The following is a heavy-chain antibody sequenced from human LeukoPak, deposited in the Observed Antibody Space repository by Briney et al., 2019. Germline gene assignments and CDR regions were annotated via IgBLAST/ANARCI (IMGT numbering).Heavy chain of an antibody. CDR1: GGSISSGDYY. CDR2: IYYSGST. D-gene: IGHD3-10*01. Sequence: PSETLSLTCTVSGGSISSGDYYWSWIRQPPGKGLEWIGYIYYSGSTDYNPSLKSRVTISVDTSKNQFSLKLSSVTAADTAVYYCARERMARGPYYYYGMDVWGQGTTVTVSS. J-gene: IGHJ6*02. V-gene: IGHV4-30-4*01. CDR3: ARERMARGPYYYYGMDV.